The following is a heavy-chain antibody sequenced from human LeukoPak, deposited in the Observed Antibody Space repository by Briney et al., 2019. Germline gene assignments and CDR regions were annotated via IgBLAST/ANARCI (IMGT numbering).Heavy chain of an antibody. CDR2: ISLDGSNK. CDR3: ARDPRYTYGFVFDY. CDR1: GFTFNSYA. V-gene: IGHV3-30*04. D-gene: IGHD5-18*01. Sequence: GGSPRLSCAASGFTFNSYALHWARQAPGKGLEWVAVISLDGSNKYYSDSVKGRFTISRDNSKNTLYLHMNSLIPEDTAMYYCARDPRYTYGFVFDYWGQGTLVTVSP. J-gene: IGHJ4*02.